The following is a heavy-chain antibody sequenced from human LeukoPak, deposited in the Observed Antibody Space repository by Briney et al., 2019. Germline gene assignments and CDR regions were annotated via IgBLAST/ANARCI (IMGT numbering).Heavy chain of an antibody. Sequence: GGSLRLSCAAPGFTFSSYSMNWVRQAPGKGLEWVSSISSSSYIYYADSVKGRFTISRDDAKNSLYLQMNSLRAEDTAVYYCARAPSLVDYWGQGTLVTVSS. J-gene: IGHJ4*02. CDR2: ISSSSYI. V-gene: IGHV3-21*01. CDR3: ARAPSLVDY. CDR1: GFTFSSYS.